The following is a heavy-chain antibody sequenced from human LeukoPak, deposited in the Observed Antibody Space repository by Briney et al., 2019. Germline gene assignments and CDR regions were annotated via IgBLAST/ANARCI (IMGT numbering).Heavy chain of an antibody. CDR2: ISGSGGST. CDR3: AKGYSASATCYSRFES. CDR1: GFTFSSYA. J-gene: IGHJ5*01. V-gene: IGHV3-23*01. Sequence: GGSLRLSCAASGFTFSSYAMSWVRQAPGRGLEWVSLISGSGGSTHHADSVKGRFTNSRDNSKNTLYLQMNSLRAEDTAVYYCAKGYSASATCYSRFESWGRGTLVTVSS. D-gene: IGHD2-2*01.